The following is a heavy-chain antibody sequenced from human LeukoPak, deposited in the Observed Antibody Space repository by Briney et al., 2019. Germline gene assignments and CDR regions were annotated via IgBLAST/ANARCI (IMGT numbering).Heavy chain of an antibody. Sequence: PGGSLRLSCAASGFTFSDYYMSWVRQAPGKGLEWVSYISSGSGYTKYADSVKGRFTISRDNAKSSLYLQMNSLRAEDTAEYYCARVGSSSYYNGMDVWGQGTTVTVSS. D-gene: IGHD6-13*01. CDR1: GFTFSDYY. CDR2: ISSGSGYT. J-gene: IGHJ6*02. CDR3: ARVGSSSYYNGMDV. V-gene: IGHV3-11*06.